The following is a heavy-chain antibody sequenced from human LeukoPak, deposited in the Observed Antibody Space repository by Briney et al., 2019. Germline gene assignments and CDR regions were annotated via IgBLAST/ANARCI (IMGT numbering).Heavy chain of an antibody. CDR2: ILPIFGTA. Sequence: SVKASRQASGGTFRSYVISGVRPAPGRGRAWVGGILPIFGTANYAQKFQGRVTITADKSTSTAYMELSSLRPEDTAVYYCARDPYYLPEGAFDIWGQGTMVTVSS. CDR1: GGTFRSYV. V-gene: IGHV1-69*06. D-gene: IGHD3-10*01. CDR3: ARDPYYLPEGAFDI. J-gene: IGHJ3*02.